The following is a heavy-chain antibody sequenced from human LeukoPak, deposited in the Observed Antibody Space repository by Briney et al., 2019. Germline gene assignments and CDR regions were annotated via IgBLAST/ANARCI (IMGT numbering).Heavy chain of an antibody. D-gene: IGHD2-15*01. V-gene: IGHV3-53*01. CDR1: GFTVSSNY. J-gene: IGHJ4*02. CDR2: IYSGGST. CDR3: ARAPVTSCRGAFCYPFDY. Sequence: GGSLRLSCAASGFTVSSNYMSWVRQAPGKGLEWVSVIYSGGSTYYADSVKGRFTISRDNSKNTLYLQMNSLRAEDAAVYYCARAPVTSCRGAFCYPFDYWGQGTLVTVSS.